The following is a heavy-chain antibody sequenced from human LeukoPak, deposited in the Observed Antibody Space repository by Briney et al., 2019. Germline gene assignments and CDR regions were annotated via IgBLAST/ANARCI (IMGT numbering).Heavy chain of an antibody. J-gene: IGHJ3*02. CDR2: FDSEDGET. Sequence: ASVKVSCKVSGYTLTELSMHWVRQAPGKGLEWMGGFDSEDGETIYAQKFQGRVTTTEDTSTDTAYMELSSLRSEDTAVYYCATARWLQLTGAFDIWGQGTMVTVSS. D-gene: IGHD5-24*01. V-gene: IGHV1-24*01. CDR1: GYTLTELS. CDR3: ATARWLQLTGAFDI.